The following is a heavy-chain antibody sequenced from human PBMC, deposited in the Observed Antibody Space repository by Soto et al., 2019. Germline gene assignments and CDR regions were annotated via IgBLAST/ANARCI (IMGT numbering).Heavy chain of an antibody. J-gene: IGHJ5*01. CDR3: ARDPPTGTTLDWVDS. CDR2: ISSSGSFT. V-gene: IGHV3-21*01. D-gene: IGHD1-7*01. CDR1: GFSFSSDS. Sequence: VGSLRLSCAASGFSFSSDSMAWVRQAPGKGLEWVSSISSSGSFTNYADSVKGRFTISRDNARNSLYLQMSGLKDEDTAVYYCARDPPTGTTLDWVDSWGQGTLVTVSS.